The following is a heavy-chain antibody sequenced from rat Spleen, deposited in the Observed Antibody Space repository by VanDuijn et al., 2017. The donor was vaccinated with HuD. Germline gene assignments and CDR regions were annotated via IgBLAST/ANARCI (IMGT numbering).Heavy chain of an antibody. V-gene: IGHV5-29*01. J-gene: IGHJ2*01. Sequence: EVQLVESGGGLVQPGRSMKLSCAASGFTFSNYYMAWVRQAPTKGLEWVATINYDGSSTFYRDYVKARFTISRDNSKSTLYLQMDSLKSEDTATYYCARSVFDYWGQGVMVTVSS. CDR2: INYDGSST. CDR1: GFTFSNYY. CDR3: ARSVFDY.